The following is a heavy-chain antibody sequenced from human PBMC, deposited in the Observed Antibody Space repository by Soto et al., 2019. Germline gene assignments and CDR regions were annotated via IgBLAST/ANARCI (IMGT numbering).Heavy chain of an antibody. D-gene: IGHD5-12*01. CDR1: GYSISSGYY. CDR2: IYHSGST. J-gene: IGHJ5*02. CDR3: ARGTLDGYNYFDP. V-gene: IGHV4-38-2*01. Sequence: SETLSLTCAVSGYSISSGYYWGWIRQPPGKGLEWIGSIYHSGSTYYNPSLKSRVTISVDTSKNQFSLKLSSVTAADTAVYYCARGTLDGYNYFDPWGQGTLVTVSS.